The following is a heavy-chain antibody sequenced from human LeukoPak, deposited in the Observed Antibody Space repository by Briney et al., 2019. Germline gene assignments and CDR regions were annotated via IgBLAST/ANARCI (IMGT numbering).Heavy chain of an antibody. CDR2: FDPEDGET. Sequence: ASVKVSCKVSGYTLTELSMHWARQAPGKGLEWMGDFDPEDGETNYAKKFQGRVTMTEDTSTDTAYMELSSLRSEDTAVYYCATPTSSGGDWNDYVAFDIWGQGTMVTVSS. CDR1: GYTLTELS. V-gene: IGHV1-24*01. CDR3: ATPTSSGGDWNDYVAFDI. J-gene: IGHJ3*02. D-gene: IGHD1-1*01.